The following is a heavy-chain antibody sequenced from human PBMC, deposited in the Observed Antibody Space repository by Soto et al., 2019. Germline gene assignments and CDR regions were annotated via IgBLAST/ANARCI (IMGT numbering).Heavy chain of an antibody. Sequence: EVQLVESGGGLVQPGGSLRLSCAASGFTFSSYWTSWVRQAPVKGLEWVGNIKQDGSEKNYVDFVKGRFTISRDNAKNSLYLQMNSLRAEDTAVYYCARIASAGRGWDVWGQGTTVVVSS. V-gene: IGHV3-7*01. D-gene: IGHD6-13*01. J-gene: IGHJ6*02. CDR2: IKQDGSEK. CDR1: GFTFSSYW. CDR3: ARIASAGRGWDV.